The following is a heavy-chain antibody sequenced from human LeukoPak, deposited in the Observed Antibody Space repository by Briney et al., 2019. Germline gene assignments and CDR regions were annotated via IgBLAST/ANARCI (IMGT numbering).Heavy chain of an antibody. D-gene: IGHD5-18*01. CDR2: IYHSGST. V-gene: IGHV4-30-2*01. Sequence: SQTLPLTCAVSGGSISSGGYSWSWIRQPPGKGLEWIGYIYHSGSTYYNPSLKSRVTISVDRSKNQFSLKLSSVTAADTAVYYCAREDVDTAMVFDYWGQGTLVTVSS. CDR3: AREDVDTAMVFDY. CDR1: GGSISSGGYS. J-gene: IGHJ4*02.